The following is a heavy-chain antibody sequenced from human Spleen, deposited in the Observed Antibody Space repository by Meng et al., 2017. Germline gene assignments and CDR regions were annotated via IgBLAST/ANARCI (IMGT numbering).Heavy chain of an antibody. J-gene: IGHJ4*02. D-gene: IGHD6-25*01. V-gene: IGHV1-2*06. CDR3: ARDEDISAAGKLFGDY. CDR1: GYNFPDYY. CDR2: INPKSGDT. Sequence: ASAKVSCKPSGYNFPDYYIHWVRRAPGQGLEWMGRINPKSGDTHYAQKFQARVTMTGDTSISTAYMELSVLRSDDTAMYYCARDEDISAAGKLFGDYWGQGTLVTVSS.